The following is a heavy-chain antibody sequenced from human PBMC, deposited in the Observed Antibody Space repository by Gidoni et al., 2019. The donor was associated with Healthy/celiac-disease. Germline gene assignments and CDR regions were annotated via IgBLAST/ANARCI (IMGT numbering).Heavy chain of an antibody. V-gene: IGHV3-53*01. CDR2: IYSGGST. J-gene: IGHJ4*02. CDR1: GFTVSSNY. D-gene: IGHD2-2*01. Sequence: EVQLVESGGGLIQPGGSLRLSCAASGFTVSSNYMSWVRQAPGKGLEWVSVIYSGGSTYYADSVKGRFTISRDNSKNTLYLQMNSLRAEDTAVYYCARLWGPFSCYERTCDYWGQGTLVTVSS. CDR3: ARLWGPFSCYERTCDY.